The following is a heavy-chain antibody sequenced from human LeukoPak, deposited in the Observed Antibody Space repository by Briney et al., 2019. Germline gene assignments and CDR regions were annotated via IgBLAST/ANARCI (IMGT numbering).Heavy chain of an antibody. Sequence: GGSLRLSCAASGFAVSSTYMTWIRQAPGKGLEWVSVIYSRGNTFYADSVKGRFTISRDSSQNTLFLQMNSLRAEDTGVYYCARPHNISLDNAFDVWGQGTTVTVSA. D-gene: IGHD2/OR15-2a*01. CDR3: ARPHNISLDNAFDV. J-gene: IGHJ3*01. V-gene: IGHV3-53*01. CDR1: GFAVSSTY. CDR2: IYSRGNT.